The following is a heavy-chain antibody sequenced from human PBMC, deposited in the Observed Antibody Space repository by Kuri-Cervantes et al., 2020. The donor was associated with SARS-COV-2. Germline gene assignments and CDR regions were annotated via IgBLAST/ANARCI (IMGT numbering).Heavy chain of an antibody. CDR2: ISSSGGTI. Sequence: GGSLRLSCAASGFTFSSYEMNWVRQAPGKGLEWVSYISSSGGTIYYADSVKGRFTISRDNAKNSLYLQMNSLRAEDTAVYYCARVNYDILTGAYYYYYMDVWGKGTTVTVSS. D-gene: IGHD3-9*01. CDR1: GFTFSSYE. V-gene: IGHV3-48*03. J-gene: IGHJ6*03. CDR3: ARVNYDILTGAYYYYYMDV.